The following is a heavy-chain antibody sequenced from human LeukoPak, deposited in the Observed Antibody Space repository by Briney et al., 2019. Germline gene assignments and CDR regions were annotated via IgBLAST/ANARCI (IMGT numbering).Heavy chain of an antibody. CDR2: ISGSGGST. D-gene: IGHD3-10*01. CDR1: GFTFSNYW. V-gene: IGHV3-23*01. CDR3: ARVWFGEFHFDY. J-gene: IGHJ4*02. Sequence: GGSLGLSCVASGFTFSNYWMSWVRQAPGKGLEWVSAISGSGGSTYYADSVKGRFTISRDNSKNTLYLQMNSLRAEDTAVYYCARVWFGEFHFDYWGQGTLVTVSS.